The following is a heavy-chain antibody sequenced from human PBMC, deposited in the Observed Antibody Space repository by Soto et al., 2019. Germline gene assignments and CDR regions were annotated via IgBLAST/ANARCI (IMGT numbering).Heavy chain of an antibody. Sequence: QITLKESGPTLVKPTQTLTLTCTFSGFSLSTSEVGVGWIRQPPGKALEWLALIYWNDDKRYSPSLKSRLTITKDTSKNQVVLTLTNMDPVDTATYYCAHRRSSRSSYYRGNFDYWGQGTLLTVSS. CDR3: AHRRSSRSSYYRGNFDY. J-gene: IGHJ4*02. CDR2: IYWNDDK. CDR1: GFSLSTSEVG. V-gene: IGHV2-5*01. D-gene: IGHD1-26*01.